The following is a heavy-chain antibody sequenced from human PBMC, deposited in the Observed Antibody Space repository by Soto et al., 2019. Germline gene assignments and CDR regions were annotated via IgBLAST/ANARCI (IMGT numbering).Heavy chain of an antibody. Sequence: SETLSLRCTVSGGSISTYYWDGIRQPPGKELEWIGYTHYSGKTNYHPSLKSRVTISLDTCRNKLSLRMRCVAAADKAGYYCGMHTLTIRAWFHYWCQAALVTVSS. D-gene: IGHD2-8*01. CDR3: GMHTLTIRAWFHY. J-gene: IGHJ4*02. CDR2: THYSGKT. V-gene: IGHV4-59*01. CDR1: GGSISTYY.